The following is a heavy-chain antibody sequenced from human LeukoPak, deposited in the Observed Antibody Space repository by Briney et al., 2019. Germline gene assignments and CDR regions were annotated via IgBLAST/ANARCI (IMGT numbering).Heavy chain of an antibody. Sequence: ASVKVSCKASGYTFTSYDINWVRQATGQGLEWMGWMNPNSGNTGYAQKFQGRVTMTRNTSISTAYMELSSLGSEDTAVYYCARGPLAAPPYYYYYYMDVWGKGTTVTVSS. CDR1: GYTFTSYD. J-gene: IGHJ6*03. V-gene: IGHV1-8*01. D-gene: IGHD6-6*01. CDR3: ARGPLAAPPYYYYYYMDV. CDR2: MNPNSGNT.